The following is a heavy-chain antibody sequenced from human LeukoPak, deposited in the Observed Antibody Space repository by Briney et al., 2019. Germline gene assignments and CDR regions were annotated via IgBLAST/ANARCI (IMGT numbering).Heavy chain of an antibody. V-gene: IGHV5-10-1*01. CDR3: ARLRIGYYGSGSYQYYGMDV. D-gene: IGHD3-10*01. CDR1: GYSFTSYW. J-gene: IGHJ6*04. CDR2: IDPSDSYT. Sequence: GESLRISCKGSGYSFTSYWISWVRQMPGKGLEWMGRIDPSDSYTNYSPSFQGHVTISADKSISTAYLQWSSLKASDTAMYYCARLRIGYYGSGSYQYYGMDVWGKGTTVTVS.